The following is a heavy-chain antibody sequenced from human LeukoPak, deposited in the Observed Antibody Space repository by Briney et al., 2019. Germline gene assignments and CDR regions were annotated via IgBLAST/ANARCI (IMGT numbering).Heavy chain of an antibody. CDR1: GFTFSNAW. J-gene: IGHJ4*02. CDR2: IKSKTDGGTT. D-gene: IGHD6-13*01. V-gene: IGHV3-15*01. CDR3: AKYISSWYRGYYFDY. Sequence: PGGSLRLSCAASGFTFSNAWMSWVRQAPGKGLEWVGRIKSKTDGGTTDYAAPVKGRFTISRDDSKNTLYLQMNSLRAEDTAVYYCAKYISSWYRGYYFDYWGQGTLVTVSS.